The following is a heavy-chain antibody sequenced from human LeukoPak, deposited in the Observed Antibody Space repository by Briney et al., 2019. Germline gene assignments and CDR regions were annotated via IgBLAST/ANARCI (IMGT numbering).Heavy chain of an antibody. CDR2: INHSGGT. V-gene: IGHV4-34*01. J-gene: IGHJ4*02. CDR1: GGSFSGYY. D-gene: IGHD3-9*01. Sequence: SETLSLTCAVYGGSFSGYYWSWIRQPPGKGLEWIGEINHSGGTNYNPSLKSRVTISVDTSKNHFSLKLSSVTAADTAVYYCARHDTRGSNGVDYWGQGTLVTVSS. CDR3: ARHDTRGSNGVDY.